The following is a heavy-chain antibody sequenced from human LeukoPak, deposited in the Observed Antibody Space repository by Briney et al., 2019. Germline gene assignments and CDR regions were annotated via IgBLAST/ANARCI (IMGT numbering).Heavy chain of an antibody. V-gene: IGHV3-21*01. Sequence: KPGGSLRLSCAASGFIFSSYSMNWVRQAPGKGLEWVSSISSSSSYIYYADSVKGRFTISRDNAKNSLYLQMNSLRAEDTAVYYCARDVYRSKDDAFDIWGQGTMVTVSS. D-gene: IGHD1-14*01. J-gene: IGHJ3*02. CDR2: ISSSSSYI. CDR1: GFIFSSYS. CDR3: ARDVYRSKDDAFDI.